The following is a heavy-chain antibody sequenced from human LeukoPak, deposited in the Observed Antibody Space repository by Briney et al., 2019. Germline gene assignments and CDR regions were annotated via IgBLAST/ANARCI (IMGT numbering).Heavy chain of an antibody. D-gene: IGHD2-15*01. CDR3: ARYIVSYPHDAFDI. CDR1: GGSISSYY. J-gene: IGHJ3*02. Sequence: SETLSLTCTVSGGSISSYYWSWIRQPPGKGLEWIGYIYYSGSTSYNPSLKSRVTISLDTSKNQFSLKLSSVTAADTAFYYCARYIVSYPHDAFDIWGQGTMVTVSS. V-gene: IGHV4-59*01. CDR2: IYYSGST.